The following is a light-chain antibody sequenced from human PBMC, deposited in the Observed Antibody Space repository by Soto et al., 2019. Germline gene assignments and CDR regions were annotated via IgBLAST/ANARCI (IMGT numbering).Light chain of an antibody. Sequence: DIQMTHSPSTLSASVGCRFTITCRASQSISSWLAWYQQKPGKAPKLLIYDASSLESGVPSRFSGSGSGTDFTLTISSLKPEDFATYYCQQSYSTPRFGQGTKVDIK. V-gene: IGKV1-39*01. CDR2: DAS. CDR1: QSISSW. J-gene: IGKJ1*01. CDR3: QQSYSTPR.